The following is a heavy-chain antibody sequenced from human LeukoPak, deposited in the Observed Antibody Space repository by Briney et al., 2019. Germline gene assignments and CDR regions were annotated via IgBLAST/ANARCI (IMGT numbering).Heavy chain of an antibody. V-gene: IGHV3-30*02. J-gene: IGHJ4*02. CDR2: IRFDGSNR. CDR3: AKGGYYFDY. Sequence: GGSLRLSCAASGLTFSTFGMHWVRQAPGKGLEWVAFIRFDGSNRYYAESLKGRFTISRDNSKNTPYLQMNSLRAEDTAIYFCAKGGYYFDYWGQGALVIVSS. CDR1: GLTFSTFG.